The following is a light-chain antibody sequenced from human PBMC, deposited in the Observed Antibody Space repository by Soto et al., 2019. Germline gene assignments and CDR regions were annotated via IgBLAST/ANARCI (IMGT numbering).Light chain of an antibody. CDR1: SSDVGAFNY. J-gene: IGLJ1*01. V-gene: IGLV2-14*03. Sequence: QSVLTQPASVSGSPGQAITISCSGTSSDVGAFNYVSLYQQHPGKAPKLMIYDVSNRPSGVSNRFSGSKSGNTASLTISGLRAEDEADYYCNSYTSNNTYVFGTGTKVNV. CDR2: DVS. CDR3: NSYTSNNTYV.